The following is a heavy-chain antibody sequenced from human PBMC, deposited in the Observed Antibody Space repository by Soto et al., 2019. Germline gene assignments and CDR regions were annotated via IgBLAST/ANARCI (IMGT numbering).Heavy chain of an antibody. CDR3: ARDTYYDFWRGTPGGMDV. CDR1: VDSVSSNRAA. D-gene: IGHD3-3*01. V-gene: IGHV6-1*01. J-gene: IGHJ6*02. CDR2: TYYRSNWYN. Sequence: SQTRSLTCAISVDSVSSNRAAWDWIRQSRSRGLEWLGRTYYRSNWYNDYAVSVKSRITINPDTSKNQFSLQLNSVTPEDTAVYYCARDTYYDFWRGTPGGMDVWGQGTTVTLSS.